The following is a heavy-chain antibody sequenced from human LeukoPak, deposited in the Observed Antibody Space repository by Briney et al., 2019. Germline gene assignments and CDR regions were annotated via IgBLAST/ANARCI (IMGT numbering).Heavy chain of an antibody. CDR2: IIPIFGTA. D-gene: IGHD1-26*01. CDR1: GGTFSSYA. J-gene: IGHJ3*02. V-gene: IGHV1-69*05. Sequence: GASVKVSCKASGGTFSSYAISWVRQAPGQGLEWMGGIIPIFGTANYAQKFQGRVTITTDESTSTAYMELSSLRSDDTAVYYCARDLGGSYHDSFDIWGQGTMVTVSS. CDR3: ARDLGGSYHDSFDI.